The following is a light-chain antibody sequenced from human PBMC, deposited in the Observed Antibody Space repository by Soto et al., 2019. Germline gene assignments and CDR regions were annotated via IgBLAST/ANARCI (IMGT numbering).Light chain of an antibody. CDR3: QQYNSYPIT. CDR1: HSVNRW. CDR2: EAS. Sequence: SQMTQSRSTLSASVGHRFTISCRASHSVNRWLTWYQQKQGQAPKLMIYEASSLERGVPSRFSASGYGTEFNLTISGLQTDDFASYYYQQYNSYPITFGQGTRLEIK. J-gene: IGKJ5*01. V-gene: IGKV1-5*01.